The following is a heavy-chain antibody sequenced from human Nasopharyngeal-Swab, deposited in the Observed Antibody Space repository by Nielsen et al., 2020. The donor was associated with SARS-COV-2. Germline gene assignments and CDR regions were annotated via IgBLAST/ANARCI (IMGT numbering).Heavy chain of an antibody. D-gene: IGHD6-19*01. J-gene: IGHJ4*01. V-gene: IGHV4-39*01. CDR3: ARHSSGWSFDY. Sequence: SETLSLTCTVSGASISSSNYYWGWIRQPPGKGLEWIGTIYYSGNTYFNPSLKSRVTMSVDTSKHQFSLNLSSVTAADTALYYCARHSSGWSFDYWDHGTLVTVS. CDR1: GASISSSNYY. CDR2: IYYSGNT.